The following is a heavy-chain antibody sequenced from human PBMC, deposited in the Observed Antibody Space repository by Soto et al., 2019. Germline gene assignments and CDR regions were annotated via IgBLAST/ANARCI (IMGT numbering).Heavy chain of an antibody. D-gene: IGHD2-15*01. V-gene: IGHV3-33*01. J-gene: IGHJ4*02. CDR3: ASAPYCSGGSCYSGLFSDY. Sequence: GGSLRLSCAASGFTFSSYGMHWVRQAPGKGLEWVAVIWYDGSNKYYADSVKGRFTISRDNSKNTLYLQMNSLRAEDTAVYYCASAPYCSGGSCYSGLFSDYWGQGTLVTVSS. CDR2: IWYDGSNK. CDR1: GFTFSSYG.